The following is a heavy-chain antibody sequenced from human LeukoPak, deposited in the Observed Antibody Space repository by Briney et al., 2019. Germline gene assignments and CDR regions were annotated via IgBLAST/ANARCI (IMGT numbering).Heavy chain of an antibody. CDR1: GFTFSSYA. V-gene: IGHV3-23*01. Sequence: GGSLRLSCAASGFTFSSYAISWVRQAPGKGLEWVSAISGSGGSTYYADSAKGRFTISRDNSKNTVYLQMNSLRAEDTAVYYCAKARYSSSWWVVDYWGQGTLVTVSS. CDR3: AKARYSSSWWVVDY. CDR2: ISGSGGST. J-gene: IGHJ4*02. D-gene: IGHD6-6*01.